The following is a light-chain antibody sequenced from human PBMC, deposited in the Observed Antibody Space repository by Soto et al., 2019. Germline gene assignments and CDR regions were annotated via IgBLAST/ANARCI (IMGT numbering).Light chain of an antibody. CDR3: QQYNSWPPLT. CDR2: GAS. CDR1: QSVRSN. V-gene: IGKV3-15*01. J-gene: IGKJ4*01. Sequence: EIVMTQSPATLSVSPGERATLSCRASQSVRSNLAWYQQKPGQAPRLLIYGASTRATGIPARFSGSGSGTEFTLTISSLQSEDLAVYYCQQYNSWPPLTFGGGTKVEIK.